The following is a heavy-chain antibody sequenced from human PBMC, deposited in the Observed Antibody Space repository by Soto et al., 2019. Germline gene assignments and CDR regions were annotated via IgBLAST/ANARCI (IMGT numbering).Heavy chain of an antibody. CDR1: GGSISSYY. J-gene: IGHJ4*02. CDR2: IYYSGST. Sequence: ASETLSLTCTVSGGSISSYYWSWIRQPPGKGLEWIGYIYYSGSTNYNPSLKSRVTISVDTSKNQFSLKLSSVTAADTAVYYCAREYCTNGVCWFDYWGQGTLVTVSS. CDR3: AREYCTNGVCWFDY. V-gene: IGHV4-59*12. D-gene: IGHD2-8*01.